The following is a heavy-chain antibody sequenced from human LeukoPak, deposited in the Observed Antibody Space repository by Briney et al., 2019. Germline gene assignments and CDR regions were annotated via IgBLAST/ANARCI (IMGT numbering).Heavy chain of an antibody. CDR3: ARTLALYGSGSFFDF. Sequence: GRSLRLSCAASGFTFSNYAMHWIRQAPGKGLEWVAVISYDGSIKYYADSLKGRFTISRDNSKNTLYLQMNSLRAEDTAVYYCARTLALYGSGSFFDFWGQGTLATVSS. J-gene: IGHJ4*02. D-gene: IGHD3-10*01. V-gene: IGHV3-30-3*01. CDR2: ISYDGSIK. CDR1: GFTFSNYA.